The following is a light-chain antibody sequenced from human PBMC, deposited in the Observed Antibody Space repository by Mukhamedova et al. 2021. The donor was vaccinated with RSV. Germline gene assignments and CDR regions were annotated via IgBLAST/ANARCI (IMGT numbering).Light chain of an antibody. CDR3: HQSSSFPFT. CDR2: YTS. J-gene: IGKJ5*01. V-gene: IGKV6-21*01. CDR1: QSVGSS. Sequence: EYMGTITCRASQSVGSSLHWYQQKPDQSPKLLIKYTSQSFSGVPSRFSGSGSGTDFTLTINSLEAVDAATYYCHQSSSFPFTFGQGTRL.